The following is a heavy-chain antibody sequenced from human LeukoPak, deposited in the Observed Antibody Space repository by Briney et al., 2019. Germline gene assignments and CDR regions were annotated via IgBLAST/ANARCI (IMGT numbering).Heavy chain of an antibody. D-gene: IGHD3-10*01. J-gene: IGHJ6*03. V-gene: IGHV3-53*01. CDR1: VFTVSSNY. CDR2: IYSGGRA. Sequence: GALRLSCAASVFTVSSNYMIWVRQAPGKGLEWVSVIYSGGRAYYVDSVKGRFTITRDISKNTLYLQMNSLRAEDTAVCYCARVLSGRGSLYSYYYYMDVWGKGTTVTISS. CDR3: ARVLSGRGSLYSYYYYMDV.